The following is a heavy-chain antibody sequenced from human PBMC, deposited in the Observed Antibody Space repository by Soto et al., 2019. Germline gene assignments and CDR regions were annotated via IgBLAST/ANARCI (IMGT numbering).Heavy chain of an antibody. CDR3: ARDLLGYSIPPYYYYYGMDV. CDR1: GFTFSSYA. Sequence: SLRLSCAASGFTFSSYAMHWVRQAPGKGLEWVAVISYDGSNKYYADSVKGRFTISRDNSKNTLYLQMNSLRAEDTAVYYCARDLLGYSIPPYYYYYGMDVWGQGTTVTVSS. CDR2: ISYDGSNK. D-gene: IGHD6-13*01. J-gene: IGHJ6*02. V-gene: IGHV3-30-3*01.